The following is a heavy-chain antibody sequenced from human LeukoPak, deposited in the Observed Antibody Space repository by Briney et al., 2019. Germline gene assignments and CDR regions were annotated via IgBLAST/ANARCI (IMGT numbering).Heavy chain of an antibody. J-gene: IGHJ5*02. V-gene: IGHV3-48*03. CDR3: LAEVFDP. CDR1: GFTFSSYE. Sequence: TGGSLRLSCAASGFTFSSYEMNWVRQAPGKGLEWVSYISSSGSTIYYADSVKGRFTISRDNSKNTLYLQMNSLRAEDTAVYYCLAEVFDPWGQGTLVTVSS. CDR2: ISSSGSTI.